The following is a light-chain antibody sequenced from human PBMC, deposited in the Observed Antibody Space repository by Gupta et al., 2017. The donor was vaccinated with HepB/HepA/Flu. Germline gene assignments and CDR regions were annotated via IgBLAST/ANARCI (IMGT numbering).Light chain of an antibody. Sequence: GSVGDRVTITCRATQSISSWLAWYQQKPGKAPKVLIYKASNLESGVPSRFSGSGSGTEFTLTISSLQPDDFATYYCQQYNDNSWTFGQGTKVEI. CDR1: QSISSW. CDR3: QQYNDNSWT. J-gene: IGKJ1*01. V-gene: IGKV1-5*03. CDR2: KAS.